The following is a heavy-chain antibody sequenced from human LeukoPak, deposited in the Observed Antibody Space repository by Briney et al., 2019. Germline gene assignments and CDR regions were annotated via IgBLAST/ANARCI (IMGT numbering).Heavy chain of an antibody. Sequence: SETLSLTCAVYGGSFSGYYWSWIRQPPGKGLEWIGEINHSGSTNYNPSLKSRVTISVGTSKNQFSLKLSSVTAADTAVYYCARVVDCSSTSCYSGYYYYGMDVWGQGTTVTVSS. J-gene: IGHJ6*02. V-gene: IGHV4-34*01. CDR3: ARVVDCSSTSCYSGYYYYGMDV. CDR1: GGSFSGYY. CDR2: INHSGST. D-gene: IGHD2-2*01.